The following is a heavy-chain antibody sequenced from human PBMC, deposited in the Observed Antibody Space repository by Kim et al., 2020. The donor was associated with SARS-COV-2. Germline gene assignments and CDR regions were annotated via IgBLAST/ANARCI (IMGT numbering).Heavy chain of an antibody. Sequence: KANYDEKFRPRVTMTTDTSTSPAYMEMRNLRSDDTAVFYCARGGYLNYADYWGQGTLVTVSS. V-gene: IGHV1-18*01. D-gene: IGHD2-15*01. CDR3: ARGGYLNYADY. CDR2: KA. J-gene: IGHJ4*02.